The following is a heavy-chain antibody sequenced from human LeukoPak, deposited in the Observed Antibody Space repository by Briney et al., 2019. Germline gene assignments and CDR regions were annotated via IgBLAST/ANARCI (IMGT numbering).Heavy chain of an antibody. Sequence: ASVKVSCKASGYTFTGYYMHWVRQAPGQGLEWMGWINHNSGGTNYAQKFQGRFTMTRDTSISTAYMELSRLRADDTAVYYCAREGRLIAARPGVDYWGQGTLVTVSS. CDR3: AREGRLIAARPGVDY. CDR1: GYTFTGYY. CDR2: INHNSGGT. J-gene: IGHJ4*02. V-gene: IGHV1-2*02. D-gene: IGHD6-6*01.